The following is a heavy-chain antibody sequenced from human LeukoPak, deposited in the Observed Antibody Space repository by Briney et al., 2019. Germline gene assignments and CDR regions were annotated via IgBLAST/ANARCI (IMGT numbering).Heavy chain of an antibody. Sequence: SETLSLTCTVPGRSISSYYCSSIRQPAGKGLEWLGRIYTSGSTNYNPSLKSRVTMSVDTSKNQFSLKLSSVTAADTAVYYCAREVELRPIMHNWFDPWGQGTLVTVSS. CDR3: AREVELRPIMHNWFDP. D-gene: IGHD1-7*01. V-gene: IGHV4-4*07. CDR2: IYTSGST. J-gene: IGHJ5*02. CDR1: GRSISSYY.